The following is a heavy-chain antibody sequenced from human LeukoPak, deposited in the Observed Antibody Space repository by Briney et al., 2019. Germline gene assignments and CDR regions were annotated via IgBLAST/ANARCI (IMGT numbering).Heavy chain of an antibody. V-gene: IGHV4-61*01. J-gene: IGHJ6*04. CDR3: ARDFRAGMDV. CDR2: IYYSGST. Sequence: SQTLSLTCTVSGGSVSSGSYYWGWLRLPRGRGVEWIGYIYYSGSTNYNPSLKSRVTISVDTSKNQFSLKLSSVTAADTAVYYCARDFRAGMDVWGKGTTVTVSS. CDR1: GGSVSSGSYY.